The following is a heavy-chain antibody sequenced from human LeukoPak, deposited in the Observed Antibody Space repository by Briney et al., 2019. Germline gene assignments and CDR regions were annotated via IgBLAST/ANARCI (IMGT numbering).Heavy chain of an antibody. J-gene: IGHJ3*02. CDR2: ISGSGGST. V-gene: IGHV3-23*01. D-gene: IGHD5-18*01. Sequence: PGGSLRLSCAASGFTFSSYAMCWVRQAPGKGLEWVSAISGSGGSTYYADSVKGRFTISRDNSKNTLYLQMNSLRAEDTAVYYCAKDPFGYSYVDNAFDIWGQGTMVTVSS. CDR1: GFTFSSYA. CDR3: AKDPFGYSYVDNAFDI.